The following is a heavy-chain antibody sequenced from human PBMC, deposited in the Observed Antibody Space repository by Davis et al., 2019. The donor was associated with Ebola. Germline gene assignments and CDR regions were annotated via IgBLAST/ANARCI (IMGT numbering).Heavy chain of an antibody. J-gene: IGHJ3*01. V-gene: IGHV3-73*01. Sequence: GESLKISCAASGFTFSGSAMHWVRQASGKGLEWVARIRSKTNNYATVYAASVKGRFTVSRDDSKNTAYLQLNSLKTEDTAVYYCTRLEDAMVIYAFNVWGRGTMVTVSS. CDR3: TRLEDAMVIYAFNV. CDR2: IRSKTNNYAT. CDR1: GFTFSGSA. D-gene: IGHD5-18*01.